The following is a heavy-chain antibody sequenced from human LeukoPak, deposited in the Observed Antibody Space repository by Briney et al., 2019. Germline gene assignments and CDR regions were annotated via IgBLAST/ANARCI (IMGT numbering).Heavy chain of an antibody. J-gene: IGHJ4*02. CDR2: ISPNSADI. CDR3: SRDPRRLDY. Sequence: PGESLRLSCAASGFTISDYYMTWIRQAPGKGLEWVSYISPNSADIKYADSVKGRFTISRDNAKKSLYLQMNSLTAEDTSVYYCSRDPRRLDYWGQGALVTVSS. V-gene: IGHV3-11*06. CDR1: GFTISDYY.